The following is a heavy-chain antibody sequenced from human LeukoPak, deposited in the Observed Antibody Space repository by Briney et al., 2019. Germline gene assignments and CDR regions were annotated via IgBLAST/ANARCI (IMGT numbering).Heavy chain of an antibody. J-gene: IGHJ3*02. CDR1: GFTFSSYG. V-gene: IGHV3-33*01. CDR3: ARARLRDAFDI. CDR2: IWYDGSNK. D-gene: IGHD2-15*01. Sequence: GGSLRLSCAASGFTFSSYGMHWVRQAPGKGLEWVAVIWYDGSNKYYADSVKGRFTISRDNSKNTLYLQMNSLRAEDTAVYYCARARLRDAFDIWGQGTMVTVSS.